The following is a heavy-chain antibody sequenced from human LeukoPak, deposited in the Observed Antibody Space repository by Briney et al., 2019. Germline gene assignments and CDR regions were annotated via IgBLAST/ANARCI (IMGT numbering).Heavy chain of an antibody. Sequence: PGGSLRLSCTASGFTFSRSWMNWIRQAPGKGLEWVANINPDGDGMRFVDSGKGRFTMSRDNAQSSLHLQMNSLRVEDTAFYYCAAWTDRGYSYWGQGVLVTVSP. CDR3: AAWTDRGYSY. J-gene: IGHJ4*02. D-gene: IGHD5-12*01. CDR2: INPDGDGM. V-gene: IGHV3-7*03. CDR1: GFTFSRSW.